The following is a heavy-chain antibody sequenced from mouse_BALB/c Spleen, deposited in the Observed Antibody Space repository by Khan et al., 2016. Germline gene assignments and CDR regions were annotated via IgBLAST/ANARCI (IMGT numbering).Heavy chain of an antibody. CDR2: ISYSGST. Sequence: EVQLQESGPGLVKPSQSLSLTCTVTGYSITSDYAWNWIRQFPGNKLEWMGYISYSGSTSYNPSLKSRISITRDTSKNQFFLQLNSVTTEDTAPAYCARRGGGRATWFAYWGQGTLVTVSA. J-gene: IGHJ3*01. D-gene: IGHD3-1*01. CDR3: ARRGGGRATWFAY. V-gene: IGHV3-2*02. CDR1: GYSITSDYA.